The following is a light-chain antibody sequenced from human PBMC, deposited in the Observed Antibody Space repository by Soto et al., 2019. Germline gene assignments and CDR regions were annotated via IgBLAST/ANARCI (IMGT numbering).Light chain of an antibody. Sequence: EIVMTQSPATLSVSPGERATLSCRASQSVSSSLAWYQHKPGQAPRLLIHGASTRATGIPARFSGSGSGTEFTLTISSLQSEDYAIYYCQQYNNWPPWTFGQGTKVEIK. V-gene: IGKV3-15*01. CDR2: GAS. CDR3: QQYNNWPPWT. J-gene: IGKJ1*01. CDR1: QSVSSS.